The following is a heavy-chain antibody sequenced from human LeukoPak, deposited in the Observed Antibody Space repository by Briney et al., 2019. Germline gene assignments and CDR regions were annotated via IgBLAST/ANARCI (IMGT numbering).Heavy chain of an antibody. J-gene: IGHJ4*02. V-gene: IGHV1-8*01. CDR2: MNPNSGHT. Sequence: ASVKVSCKASGYTFTSYDIIWVRQASGQGLEWMGGMNPNSGHTDYAQKFQGRVTMTRTTSISTAYMELTSLTSEDSAVYYCARSIVGVRKRNDYWGQGTLVTVSS. CDR1: GYTFTSYD. CDR3: ARSIVGVRKRNDY. D-gene: IGHD1-26*01.